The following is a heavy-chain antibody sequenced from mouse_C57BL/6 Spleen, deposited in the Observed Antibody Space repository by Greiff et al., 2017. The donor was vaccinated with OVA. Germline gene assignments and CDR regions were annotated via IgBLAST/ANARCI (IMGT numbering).Heavy chain of an antibody. D-gene: IGHD1-1*01. J-gene: IGHJ2*01. Sequence: EVKLMESGPGLAKPSQTLSLTCSVTGYSITSDYWNWIRKFPGNKLEYMGYISYSGSTYYNPSLKSRISITRDTSKNQNYLQLNSVTTEDTAAYYCARSPHYGSLDYWGQGTTLTVSS. CDR2: ISYSGST. V-gene: IGHV3-8*01. CDR3: ARSPHYGSLDY. CDR1: GYSITSDY.